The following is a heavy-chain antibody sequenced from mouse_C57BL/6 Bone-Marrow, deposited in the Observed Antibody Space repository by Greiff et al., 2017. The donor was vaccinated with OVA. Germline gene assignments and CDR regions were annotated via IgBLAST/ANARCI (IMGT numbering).Heavy chain of an antibody. V-gene: IGHV1-76*01. Sequence: VQLQQSGAEVVRPGASVKLSCKASGYTFTDHDITWVKQRPGQGLEWIARIYPGSGHTYYNEKFKGKATLTAEKSSNTAYMQLSSLTSEYSAVYFCARDDGYFFKYWGQGTTLTVSS. D-gene: IGHD2-3*01. CDR3: ARDDGYFFKY. CDR2: IYPGSGHT. J-gene: IGHJ2*01. CDR1: GYTFTDHD.